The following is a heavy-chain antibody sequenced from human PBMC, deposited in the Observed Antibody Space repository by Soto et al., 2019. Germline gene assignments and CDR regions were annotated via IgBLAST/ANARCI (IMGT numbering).Heavy chain of an antibody. J-gene: IGHJ4*01. D-gene: IGHD5-12*01. V-gene: IGHV1-46*01. CDR1: GYTFISYF. CDR3: ARDAQIGHGYSTYHTY. Sequence: GASLKVSCKTSGYTFISYFIHWLQQAPGQGLELVGLINPSGGSTTYAQKFQGRVTMTRDTSTSTVYMELNSLRSEDTAVYFCARDAQIGHGYSTYHTYWG. CDR2: INPSGGST.